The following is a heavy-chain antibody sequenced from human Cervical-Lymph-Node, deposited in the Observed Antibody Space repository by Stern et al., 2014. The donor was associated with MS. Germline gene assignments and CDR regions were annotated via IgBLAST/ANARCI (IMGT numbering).Heavy chain of an antibody. CDR2: SYHSGST. J-gene: IGHJ4*02. V-gene: IGHV4-31*03. D-gene: IGHD3-16*01. CDR1: GGSISSVGYY. CDR3: ARSDRLWGSIDY. Sequence: QVQLQESGPRLVKPSQTLSLTCTVSGGSISSVGYYWTWIRQHPGKGLEWIGYSYHSGSTYYNPSLKSRASISVDTSKNQFSLKVTSVTAADTALYYCARSDRLWGSIDYWGQGALVTVSS.